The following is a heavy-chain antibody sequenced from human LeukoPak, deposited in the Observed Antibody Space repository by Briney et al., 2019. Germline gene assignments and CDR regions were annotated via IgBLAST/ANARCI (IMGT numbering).Heavy chain of an antibody. CDR3: ARGASVGATRYYFDY. Sequence: SETLSLTCTVSGSSIGSYYWSWIRQPAGKGLEWIGRIYTSGSTNYNPSLKSRVTISVGTSKNQFSLKLSSVTAADTAVYYCARGASVGATRYYFDYWGQGTLVTVSS. CDR2: IYTSGST. D-gene: IGHD1-26*01. CDR1: GSSIGSYY. J-gene: IGHJ4*02. V-gene: IGHV4-4*07.